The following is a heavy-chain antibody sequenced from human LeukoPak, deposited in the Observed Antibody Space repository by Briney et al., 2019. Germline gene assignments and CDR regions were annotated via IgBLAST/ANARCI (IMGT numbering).Heavy chain of an antibody. V-gene: IGHV3-23*01. CDR1: GFTFSNYA. CDR3: AKDVGYCSSTTCYKPFDY. CDR2: LSGSGGST. D-gene: IGHD2-2*02. Sequence: PGGSLRLSCAASGFTFSNYAMSWVRQAPGKGLEWVSALSGSGGSTYYADSVKGRFTISRDNSKNTLYLQMNSLRAEDTAVYYCAKDVGYCSSTTCYKPFDYWGQGTLVTVSA. J-gene: IGHJ4*02.